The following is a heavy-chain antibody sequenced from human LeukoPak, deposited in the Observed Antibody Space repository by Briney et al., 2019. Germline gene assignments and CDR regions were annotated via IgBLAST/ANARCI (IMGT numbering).Heavy chain of an antibody. CDR2: ISAYNGNT. Sequence: ASVKVSCEASGYTFTSYGISWVRQAPGQGLEWMGWISAYNGNTNYAQKLQGRGTMTTDTSTSTAYMGLRSLRSDDTAVYYCAREATVVTPPAFDIWGQGTMVTVSS. J-gene: IGHJ3*02. D-gene: IGHD4-23*01. CDR1: GYTFTSYG. CDR3: AREATVVTPPAFDI. V-gene: IGHV1-18*01.